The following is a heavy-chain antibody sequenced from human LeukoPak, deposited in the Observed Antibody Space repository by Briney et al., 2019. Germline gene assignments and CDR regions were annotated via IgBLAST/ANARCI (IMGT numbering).Heavy chain of an antibody. J-gene: IGHJ3*02. V-gene: IGHV5-51*01. CDR2: IYPGDSDT. CDR3: ATSSGTYGYDAFDI. Sequence: GESLKISCQASGYTFTSWWIGWVRQMPGKGLEWMGIIYPGDSDTRYSPSFRGQVTISADKSISTAYLQWSSLKASDTAMYYCATSSGTYGYDAFDIWGQGTMVTVSS. CDR1: GYTFTSWW. D-gene: IGHD1-26*01.